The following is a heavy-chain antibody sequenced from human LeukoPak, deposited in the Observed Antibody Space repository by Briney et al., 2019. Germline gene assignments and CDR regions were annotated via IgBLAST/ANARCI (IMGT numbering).Heavy chain of an antibody. CDR3: ARESGYGFHY. Sequence: KPSETLSLTCTVSGGSISSYYWSWIRQPPGKGLEWIGYIYYSGSTNYNPSLKSRVTISVDTSKNQFSLKLSSVTAADTAVYYCARESGYGFHYWGQGTLVTVSS. V-gene: IGHV4-59*01. J-gene: IGHJ4*02. CDR1: GGSISSYY. CDR2: IYYSGST. D-gene: IGHD2-15*01.